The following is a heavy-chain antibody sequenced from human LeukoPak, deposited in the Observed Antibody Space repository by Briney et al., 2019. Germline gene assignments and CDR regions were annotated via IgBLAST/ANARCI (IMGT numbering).Heavy chain of an antibody. D-gene: IGHD5-24*01. Sequence: GKSLTLSCVVSGFNFDNFAMHWVRQPLGKGLEWVAVISHDGRTKYYADSMKGRITISRDNSKNTLFLQMNDLRSEDTAVYFCARPSPPGDGYNPPDHWGQGTLVTVSS. CDR3: ARPSPPGDGYNPPDH. V-gene: IGHV3-30*04. CDR2: ISHDGRTK. J-gene: IGHJ4*02. CDR1: GFNFDNFA.